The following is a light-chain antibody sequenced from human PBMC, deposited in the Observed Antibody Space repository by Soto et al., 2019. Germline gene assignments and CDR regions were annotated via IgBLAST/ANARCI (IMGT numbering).Light chain of an antibody. V-gene: IGLV2-11*01. CDR2: DVS. Sequence: QSALTQPPSVSGSPGQSVTISCTRTSSDIGGYNYVSWYQQLPGKAPKLMIYDVSKRPSGVPDRFSGSNSGNTASLTISGLQAEDEADYYCCSYAGTTHVFGTGTKVTVL. CDR3: CSYAGTTHV. J-gene: IGLJ1*01. CDR1: SSDIGGYNY.